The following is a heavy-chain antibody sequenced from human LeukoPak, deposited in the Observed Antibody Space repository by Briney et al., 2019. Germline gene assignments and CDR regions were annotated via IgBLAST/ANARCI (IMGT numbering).Heavy chain of an antibody. D-gene: IGHD3-10*01. CDR3: ARGAGLWFGEFSYMDV. Sequence: ASVKVSCKASGYTFTSYDINWVRQATGQGLEWTGWMNPNSGNTGYAQKFQGRVTMTRNTSISTAYMELSSLRSEDTAVYYCARGAGLWFGEFSYMDVWGKGTTVTISS. V-gene: IGHV1-8*01. J-gene: IGHJ6*03. CDR1: GYTFTSYD. CDR2: MNPNSGNT.